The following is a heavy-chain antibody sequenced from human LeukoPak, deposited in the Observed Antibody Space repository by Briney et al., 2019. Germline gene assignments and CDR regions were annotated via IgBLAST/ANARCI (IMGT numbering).Heavy chain of an antibody. CDR2: IYSGGST. Sequence: PGGSLRLPCGASGFTVSSNFMSWVRQAPGKGLEWVSVIYSGGSTYYADSVKGRFTISRDNSKNTLYLQMNSLRAEDTAVYYCARDRRKYSGIVQGVYFVYWGEGTLVTVSS. J-gene: IGHJ4*02. CDR3: ARDRRKYSGIVQGVYFVY. D-gene: IGHD1-26*01. V-gene: IGHV3-66*01. CDR1: GFTVSSNF.